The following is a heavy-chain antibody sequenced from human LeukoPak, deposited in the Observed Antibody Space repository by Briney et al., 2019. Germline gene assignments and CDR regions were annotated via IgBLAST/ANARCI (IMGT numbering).Heavy chain of an antibody. V-gene: IGHV4-59*01. CDR1: GDSISNYY. CDR2: MYNRGST. D-gene: IGHD6-19*01. J-gene: IGHJ4*02. Sequence: PSQTLSLTCTVSGDSISNYYWSWIRQSPGTELEWIGYMYNRGSTIYNPTLTSRVTISTDTSKNQFSLRLTSVTAADTAVYYCARAEKAVTGTLDSWGQGTLITVS. CDR3: ARAEKAVTGTLDS.